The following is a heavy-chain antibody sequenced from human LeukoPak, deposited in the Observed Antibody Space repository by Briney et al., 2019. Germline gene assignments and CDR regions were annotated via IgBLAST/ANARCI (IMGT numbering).Heavy chain of an antibody. CDR3: AKDRYSSGWFNFDY. D-gene: IGHD6-19*01. V-gene: IGHV3-48*01. CDR1: GFTFSSYS. CDR2: ISSSSSNT. J-gene: IGHJ4*02. Sequence: GGSLRLSCAASGFTFSSYSMNWVRQAPGKGLEWVSYISSSSSNTNYADSVKGRFTISRDNAKNSLYLQMNSLRAEDTAVYYCAKDRYSSGWFNFDYWGQGTLVTVSS.